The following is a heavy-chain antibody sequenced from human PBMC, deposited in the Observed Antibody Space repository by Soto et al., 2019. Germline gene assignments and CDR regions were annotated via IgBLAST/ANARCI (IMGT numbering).Heavy chain of an antibody. CDR2: IYYSGST. D-gene: IGHD3-22*01. V-gene: IGHV4-39*01. Sequence: SETLSLTCTVSGGSISSSSYYWGWIRQPPGKGLEWIGSIYYSGSTYYNPSLKSRVTISVDTSKNQFSLKLSSVTAADTAVYYCARIYDSSGYYYGPFDYWGQGTLVTVSS. CDR1: GGSISSSSYY. CDR3: ARIYDSSGYYYGPFDY. J-gene: IGHJ4*02.